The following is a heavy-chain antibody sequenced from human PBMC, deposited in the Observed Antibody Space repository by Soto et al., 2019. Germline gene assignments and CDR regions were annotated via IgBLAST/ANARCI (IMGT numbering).Heavy chain of an antibody. CDR2: IHSSGSI. D-gene: IGHD3-22*01. CDR3: ARDLDGLHDDTSGPFPRPG. V-gene: IGHV4-30-4*08. CDR1: GGSISSDDYY. Sequence: SETLSLTCTVSGGSISSDDYYWSWIRQAPGRGLEWIGYIHSSGSIYYNPSLKSRATMSLDTAGNQFSLKVSSVTVADTAVYYCARDLDGLHDDTSGPFPRPGWGQGTLVTVSS. J-gene: IGHJ1*01.